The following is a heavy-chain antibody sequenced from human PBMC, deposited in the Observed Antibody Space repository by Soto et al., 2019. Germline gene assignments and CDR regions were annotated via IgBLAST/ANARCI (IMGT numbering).Heavy chain of an antibody. CDR1: GFTVGDYA. Sequence: PGGSLRLSCAASGFTVGDYAMHWVRQVPGKGLEWVSGFKWNSGDVGYADSVKGRFTISRDNAKNSLYLQMNSLRPEDTAVYYCAKDRSSGSPYYGMDFWGPGPMVTVSS. D-gene: IGHD3-10*01. CDR2: FKWNSGDV. CDR3: AKDRSSGSPYYGMDF. V-gene: IGHV3-9*01. J-gene: IGHJ6*02.